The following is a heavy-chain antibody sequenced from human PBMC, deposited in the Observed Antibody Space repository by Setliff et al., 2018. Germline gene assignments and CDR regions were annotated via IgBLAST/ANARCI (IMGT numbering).Heavy chain of an antibody. CDR1: GYSISSGHF. CDR2: IYNSGST. V-gene: IGHV4-38-2*01. D-gene: IGHD3-3*01. J-gene: IGHJ4*02. Sequence: SETLSLTCGVSGYSISSGHFWGWIRQPPGKGLEWIGYIYNSGSTNYNPSLKSRVTISVDTSRNQISLTLSSVTAADTAVYYCRFWSGYYKNDYWAQGTLVTVSS. CDR3: RFWSGYYKNDY.